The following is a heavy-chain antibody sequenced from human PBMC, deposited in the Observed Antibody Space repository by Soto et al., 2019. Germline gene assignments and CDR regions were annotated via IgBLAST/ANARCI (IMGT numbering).Heavy chain of an antibody. Sequence: LSLTCAASGYSITSGYYWGWIRQPPGKGLEWIGSMYHSGSTYYNPSLKSRVTISVDTSKNQFSLKLSSVTAADTAVYYCARAPSADYTYYFDYWGQGTLVTVSS. D-gene: IGHD4-4*01. CDR1: GYSITSGYY. CDR3: ARAPSADYTYYFDY. V-gene: IGHV4-38-2*01. J-gene: IGHJ4*02. CDR2: MYHSGST.